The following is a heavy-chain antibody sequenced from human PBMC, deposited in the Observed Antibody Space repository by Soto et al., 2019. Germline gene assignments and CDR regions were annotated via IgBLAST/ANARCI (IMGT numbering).Heavy chain of an antibody. J-gene: IGHJ3*02. D-gene: IGHD2-21*01. CDR1: GFTFSSYE. CDR2: ISSSGSTI. V-gene: IGHV3-48*03. Sequence: GGSLRLSCAASGFTFSSYEMNWVRQAPGKGLEWVSYISSSGSTIYYADSVKGRFTISRDNAKNSLYLQMNSLRAEDTAVYYCARDTNYPIVVVPRFAFDIWRQGTMVTVSS. CDR3: ARDTNYPIVVVPRFAFDI.